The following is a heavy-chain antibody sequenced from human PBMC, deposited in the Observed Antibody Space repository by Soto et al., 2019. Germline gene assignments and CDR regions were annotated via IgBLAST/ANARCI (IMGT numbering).Heavy chain of an antibody. Sequence: SETLSLTCTVSGGSISSINNHFSNHYCSWIRLSPGKGLEWIGYISNIGFTRYNPSLKSRVSISVDTSKNQFSLKLTSVTAADTAVYYCARGSYSHSHGIVVVTAITYGMDVWGQGTTVTVSS. CDR2: ISNIGFT. J-gene: IGHJ6*02. CDR3: ARGSYSHSHGIVVVTAITYGMDV. D-gene: IGHD2-21*02. CDR1: GGSISSINNHFSNHY. V-gene: IGHV4-59*08.